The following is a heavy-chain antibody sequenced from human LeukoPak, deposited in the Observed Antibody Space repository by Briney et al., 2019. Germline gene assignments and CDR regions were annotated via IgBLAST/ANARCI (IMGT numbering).Heavy chain of an antibody. CDR1: GFTFSNAG. D-gene: IGHD4-11*01. V-gene: IGHV3-15*01. CDR2: IKSKTDGGTT. J-gene: IGHJ6*03. Sequence: GGSLRLSCAASGFTFSNAGMSWVRQAPGRGLEWVGRIKSKTDGGTTDYAAPVKGRFTISREDSKNTLYLQMNSLKTEDTAVYYCTTYVGAYSNWGDYYYYYMDVWGKGTTVTVSS. CDR3: TTYVGAYSNWGDYYYYYMDV.